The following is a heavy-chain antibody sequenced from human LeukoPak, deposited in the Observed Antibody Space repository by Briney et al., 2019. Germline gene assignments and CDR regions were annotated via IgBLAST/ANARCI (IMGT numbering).Heavy chain of an antibody. V-gene: IGHV4-34*01. CDR1: GGSFSGYY. J-gene: IGHJ6*02. CDR3: ARSHIVAVRLRWYYYYGMDV. D-gene: IGHD2-21*01. CDR2: INHSGST. Sequence: PSETLSLTCAVYGGSFSGYYWSWIRQPPGKGLEWIGEINHSGSTNYNPSLKSRVTISVDTSKNQFSLKLSSVTAADTAVYYCARSHIVAVRLRWYYYYGMDVWGQGTTVTVSS.